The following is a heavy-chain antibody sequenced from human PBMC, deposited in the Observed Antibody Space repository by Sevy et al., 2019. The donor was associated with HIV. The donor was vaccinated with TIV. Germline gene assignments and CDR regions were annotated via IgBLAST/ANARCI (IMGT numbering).Heavy chain of an antibody. D-gene: IGHD3-22*01. CDR1: GYTLSELS. J-gene: IGHJ4*02. CDR2: FDPDDGET. V-gene: IGHV1-24*01. CDR3: ATAREYYSDNSGYLDY. Sequence: ASVKVSCKVSGYTLSELSMHWVRQPPGKGLEWMGRFDPDDGETIYAQRFRGRVTMTEDTSADTAYMELSSLRSEDTAMHYCATAREYYSDNSGYLDYWGQGTPVTVSS.